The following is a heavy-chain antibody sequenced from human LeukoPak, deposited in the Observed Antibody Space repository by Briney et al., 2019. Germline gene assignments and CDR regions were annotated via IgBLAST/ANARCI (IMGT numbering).Heavy chain of an antibody. CDR1: GFIFRNYA. CDR2: ITGSGDTT. J-gene: IGHJ4*02. V-gene: IGHV3-23*01. Sequence: GASLRLSCAASGFIFRNYAMSWVRQAPGKGLEWVSAITGSGDTTYYADSVKGRFTISRNNSKNTLYVEMNTLRAEDTAVYYCAKWGDYDILTGYYVSDFWGQGTLVTVSS. CDR3: AKWGDYDILTGYYVSDF. D-gene: IGHD3-9*01.